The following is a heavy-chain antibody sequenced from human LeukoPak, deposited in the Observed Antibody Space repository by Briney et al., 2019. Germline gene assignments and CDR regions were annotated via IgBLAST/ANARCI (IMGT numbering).Heavy chain of an antibody. CDR3: ARGGAARLHFQN. Sequence: SETLSLTCTVSGGSISTYYWNWIRQPPGKGPEWNGYIYHSGSTNYNPSLQSRVTISVDTSKNQFSLNLNSVTAADTAVYYCARGGAARLHFQNWGQGTLVTVSS. J-gene: IGHJ1*01. V-gene: IGHV4-59*01. CDR2: IYHSGST. CDR1: GGSISTYY. D-gene: IGHD6-6*01.